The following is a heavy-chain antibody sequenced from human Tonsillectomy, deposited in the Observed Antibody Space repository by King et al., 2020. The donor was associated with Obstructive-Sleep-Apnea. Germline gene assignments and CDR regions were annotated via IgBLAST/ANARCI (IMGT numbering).Heavy chain of an antibody. Sequence: VQLVESGGGLVQPGGSLRLSCAASGFTFSSYAMSWVRHAPGKGLEWVSAISGSGGSTYYADSVKGRFTISRDNSNNTLYLQMNSLRAEDTAVYYCAKYWDIVVVPAAILDYWGQGTLVTVSS. D-gene: IGHD2-2*02. J-gene: IGHJ4*02. V-gene: IGHV3-23*04. CDR1: GFTFSSYA. CDR3: AKYWDIVVVPAAILDY. CDR2: ISGSGGST.